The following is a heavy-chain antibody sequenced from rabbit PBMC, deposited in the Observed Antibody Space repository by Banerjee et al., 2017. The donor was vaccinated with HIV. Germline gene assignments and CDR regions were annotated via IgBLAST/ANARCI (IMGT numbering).Heavy chain of an antibody. CDR2: INTATGKP. Sequence: QEELEESGGGLVKPEGSLTLTCKASGFSFSDRDVMCWVRQAPGKGLEWIACINTATGKPVYATWAKGRFTISTTSSTTVTLQMTSLTVADTATYFCARDLAGAIGWNFYLWGPGTLVTVS. D-gene: IGHD4-1*01. V-gene: IGHV1S45*01. CDR3: ARDLAGAIGWNFYL. CDR1: GFSFSDRDV. J-gene: IGHJ4*01.